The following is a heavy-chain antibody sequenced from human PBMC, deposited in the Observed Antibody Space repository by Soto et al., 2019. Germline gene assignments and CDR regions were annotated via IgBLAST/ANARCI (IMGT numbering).Heavy chain of an antibody. J-gene: IGHJ6*02. V-gene: IGHV3-20*04. Sequence: EVQLVVSGGGVVRPGGSLRLSCAASGFTFDDYGMSWVRQAPGKGLEWVSGINWNGGSTGYADSVKGRFTISRDNAKNSLYLQMNSLRAEDTALYYCAREDSDILRGLHYYYLGMDVWGQGTTVTVSS. CDR3: AREDSDILRGLHYYYLGMDV. CDR2: INWNGGST. CDR1: GFTFDDYG. D-gene: IGHD3-9*01.